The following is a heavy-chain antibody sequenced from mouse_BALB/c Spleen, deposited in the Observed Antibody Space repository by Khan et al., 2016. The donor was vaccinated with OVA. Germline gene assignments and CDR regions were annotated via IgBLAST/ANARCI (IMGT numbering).Heavy chain of an antibody. J-gene: IGHJ2*01. CDR1: GYSITSGYA. V-gene: IGHV3-2*02. Sequence: EVQLQESGPGLVKPSQSLSLTCTVTGYSITSGYAWNWIRQFPGNKLEWMGYISYSGVTSYTPSLKSRISITRDTSKNQFYLQLTSVTTEDTATHYCARGNYYGYDFDYWGQGTTLTVSS. CDR3: ARGNYYGYDFDY. CDR2: ISYSGVT. D-gene: IGHD1-2*01.